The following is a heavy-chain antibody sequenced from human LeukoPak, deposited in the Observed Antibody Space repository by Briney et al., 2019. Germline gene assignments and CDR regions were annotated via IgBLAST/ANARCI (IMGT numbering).Heavy chain of an antibody. CDR2: ISAYNGNT. Sequence: ASVKVSCKASGYTFTSYGISWVRQAPGQGLEWMGWISAYNGNTNYAQKLEGRVTMTTDTSTSTAYMELRSLRSDDTAVYYCARGYCSSTICVFFDYWGQGTLVTVSS. V-gene: IGHV1-18*01. CDR3: ARGYCSSTICVFFDY. CDR1: GYTFTSYG. D-gene: IGHD2-2*01. J-gene: IGHJ4*02.